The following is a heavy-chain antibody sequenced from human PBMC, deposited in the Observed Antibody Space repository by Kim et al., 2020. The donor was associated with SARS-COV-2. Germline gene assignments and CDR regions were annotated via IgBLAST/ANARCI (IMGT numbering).Heavy chain of an antibody. D-gene: IGHD3-16*02. CDR1: GFTFSSYA. CDR2: ISGSGGST. J-gene: IGHJ4*02. V-gene: IGHV3-23*01. Sequence: GGSLRLSCAASGFTFSSYAMSWVRQAPGKGLEWVSAISGSGGSTYYADSVKGRFTISRDNSKNTLYLQMNSLRAEDTAVYYCAARGDYVWGSYLNWGQGTLVTVSS. CDR3: AARGDYVWGSYLN.